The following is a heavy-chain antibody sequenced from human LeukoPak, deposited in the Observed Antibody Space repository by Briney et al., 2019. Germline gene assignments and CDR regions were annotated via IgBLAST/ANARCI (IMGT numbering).Heavy chain of an antibody. J-gene: IGHJ6*03. D-gene: IGHD4-17*01. Sequence: GASVKVSCKASGGTFSSYAISWVRQAPGQGLEWMGGIIPIFGTANYAQKFQGRVTITADKSTSTAYMELSSLRSEDTAVYYCARDVMDYGDYYYYYMDVWGKGTTVTVSS. CDR1: GGTFSSYA. V-gene: IGHV1-69*06. CDR3: ARDVMDYGDYYYYYMDV. CDR2: IIPIFGTA.